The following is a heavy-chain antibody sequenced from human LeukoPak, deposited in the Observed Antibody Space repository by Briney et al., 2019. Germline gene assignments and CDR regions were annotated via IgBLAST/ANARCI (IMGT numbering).Heavy chain of an antibody. CDR1: GYTFTNYV. Sequence: GASVKVSCKASGYTFTNYVISWVRQAPGQGLEWMGWISVYNGNTNYAQKLQGRVTMTTDTSTSTAYMELSSLRSEDTAVYYCARGLKGRGVVVVPAATNYYMDVWGKGTTVTISS. J-gene: IGHJ6*03. CDR2: ISVYNGNT. V-gene: IGHV1-18*01. CDR3: ARGLKGRGVVVVPAATNYYMDV. D-gene: IGHD2-2*01.